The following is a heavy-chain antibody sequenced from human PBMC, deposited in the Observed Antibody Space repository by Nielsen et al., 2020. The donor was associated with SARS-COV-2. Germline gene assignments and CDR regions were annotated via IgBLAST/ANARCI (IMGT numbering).Heavy chain of an antibody. J-gene: IGHJ4*02. CDR3: ARGGLAYYYDSSGPNY. CDR2: INTNTGNP. D-gene: IGHD3-22*01. V-gene: IGHV7-4-1*02. CDR1: GYTFTSYA. Sequence: ASVKVSCKASGYTFTSYAMNWVRQAPGQGLEWMGWINTNTGNPTYAQGFTGRFVFSLDTSVSTACLQISSLKAEDTAVYYCARGGLAYYYDSSGPNYWGQGTLVTVSS.